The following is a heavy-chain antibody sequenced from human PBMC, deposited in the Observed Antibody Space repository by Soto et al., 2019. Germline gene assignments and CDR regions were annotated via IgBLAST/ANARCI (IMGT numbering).Heavy chain of an antibody. CDR2: INPKSGGT. CDR1: GYSFTDYH. CDR3: ARGDSTDCSNGVCSFFYNHDMDV. D-gene: IGHD2-8*01. V-gene: IGHV1-2*04. Sequence: ASVKVSCKASGYSFTDYHIHWVRQAPGQGLEWLGRINPKSGGTSTAQKFQGWITMTTDTSISTASMELTRLTSDDTAIYYCARGDSTDCSNGVCSFFYNHDMDVWGQGTTVTVSS. J-gene: IGHJ6*02.